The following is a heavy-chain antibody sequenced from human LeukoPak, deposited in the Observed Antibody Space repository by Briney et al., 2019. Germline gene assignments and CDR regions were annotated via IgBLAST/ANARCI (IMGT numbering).Heavy chain of an antibody. D-gene: IGHD6-13*01. V-gene: IGHV3-48*04. CDR2: ISSSSSTI. J-gene: IGHJ4*02. CDR1: GFTFSSYS. CDR3: ARKAAGDDY. Sequence: GGSLRVSCAASGFTFSSYSMNWVRQAPGKGLEWVSYISSSSSTIYYADSVKGRFTISRDNAKNSLYLQMNSLRAEDTAVYYCARKAAGDDYWGQGTLVTVSS.